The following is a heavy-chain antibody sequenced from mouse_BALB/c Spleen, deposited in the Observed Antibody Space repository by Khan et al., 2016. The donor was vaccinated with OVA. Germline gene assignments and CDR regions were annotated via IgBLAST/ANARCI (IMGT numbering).Heavy chain of an antibody. Sequence: EVELVESGGGLVEPGGSLKLSCAASGFAFISYDMSWVRQTPEKRLEWVATISSGGSYSYYPDSVKGRFTISRDIDRKTLYLQMSSLRSEDTAFYYCARPSYYGNPWFTYWGQGTLVTVSA. D-gene: IGHD2-10*01. CDR1: GFAFISYD. CDR3: ARPSYYGNPWFTY. CDR2: ISSGGSYS. J-gene: IGHJ3*01. V-gene: IGHV5-9*02.